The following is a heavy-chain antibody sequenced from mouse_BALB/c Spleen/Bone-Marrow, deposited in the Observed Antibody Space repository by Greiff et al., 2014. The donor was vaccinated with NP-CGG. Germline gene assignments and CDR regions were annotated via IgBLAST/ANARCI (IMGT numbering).Heavy chain of an antibody. CDR1: GYTFSEYT. J-gene: IGHJ2*01. V-gene: IGHV1-18*01. CDR2: INPISDDA. Sequence: EVQLQQSGPELVKPGASVKISCKTSGYTFSEYTMHWVKQSHGKSLEWIGGINPISDDATYNRKFEDKATLTLDKSSTTAYMDLRSLTSEDSAVYYCARARRFDFWGQGTTLTVSS. CDR3: ARARRFDF.